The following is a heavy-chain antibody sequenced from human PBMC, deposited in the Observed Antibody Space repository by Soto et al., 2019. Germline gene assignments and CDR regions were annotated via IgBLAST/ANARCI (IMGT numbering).Heavy chain of an antibody. CDR3: ARDQAVPAAKGLAHYYYYMDV. J-gene: IGHJ6*03. CDR1: GFTFSSYG. V-gene: IGHV3-33*01. Sequence: GGSLRLSCAASGFTFSSYGMHWVRQAPGKGLEWVAVIWYDGSNKYYADSVKGRFTISRDNSKNTLYLQMNSLRAEDTAVDYCARDQAVPAAKGLAHYYYYMDVWGKGTTVTVSS. CDR2: IWYDGSNK. D-gene: IGHD2-2*01.